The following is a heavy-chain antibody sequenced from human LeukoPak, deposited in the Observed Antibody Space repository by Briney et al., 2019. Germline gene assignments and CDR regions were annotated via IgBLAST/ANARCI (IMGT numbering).Heavy chain of an antibody. Sequence: ASVKVSCKASGGTFSSYAISWVRQAPGQGLEWMGGISAYNGNTNYAQKLQGRVTMTTDTSTSTAYMELRSLRSDDTAVYYCARARWFGEFHFDYWGQGTLVTVSS. V-gene: IGHV1-18*01. J-gene: IGHJ4*02. CDR1: GGTFSSYA. D-gene: IGHD3-10*01. CDR2: ISAYNGNT. CDR3: ARARWFGEFHFDY.